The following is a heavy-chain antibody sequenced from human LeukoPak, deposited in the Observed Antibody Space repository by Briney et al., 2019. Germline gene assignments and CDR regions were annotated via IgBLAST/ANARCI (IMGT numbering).Heavy chain of an antibody. CDR2: ISGSGGST. J-gene: IGHJ5*02. CDR1: GFTVSSYG. CDR3: ARDWGSSWYDNWFDP. D-gene: IGHD6-13*01. Sequence: GGSLRLSCAASGFTVSSYGMSWVRQAPGKGLEWVSAISGSGGSTYYADSVKGRFTISRDKSKNTLYLQMNSLRAEDTAVYYCARDWGSSWYDNWFDPWGQGTLVTVSS. V-gene: IGHV3-23*01.